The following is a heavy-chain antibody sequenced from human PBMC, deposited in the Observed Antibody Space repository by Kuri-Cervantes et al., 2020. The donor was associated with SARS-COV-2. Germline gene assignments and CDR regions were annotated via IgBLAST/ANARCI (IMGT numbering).Heavy chain of an antibody. CDR2: INHSGST. CDR1: GGSFSGYY. Sequence: SETLSLTCAIYGGSFSGYYWSWIRQPPGKGLEWIGEINHSGSTNYNPSLKSRVTISVDASKNQFSLKLNSVTAADTAVYYCARQEVVAATNWFDPWGQGTLVTVSS. CDR3: ARQEVVAATNWFDP. D-gene: IGHD2-15*01. J-gene: IGHJ5*02. V-gene: IGHV4-34*01.